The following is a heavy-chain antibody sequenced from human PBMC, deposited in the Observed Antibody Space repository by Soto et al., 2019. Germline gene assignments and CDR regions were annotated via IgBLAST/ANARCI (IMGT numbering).Heavy chain of an antibody. CDR3: ATNLPSIVVVPAAMRGAYYYYGMDV. CDR1: GFTFSSYA. J-gene: IGHJ6*02. CDR2: ISGSGGST. V-gene: IGHV3-23*01. Sequence: GGSLRLSCAASGFTFSSYAMSWVRQAPGKGLEWVSAISGSGGSTYYADSVKGRFTISRDNSNNTLYLQMNSLRAEDTAVYYCATNLPSIVVVPAAMRGAYYYYGMDVWGQGTTVTVSS. D-gene: IGHD2-2*01.